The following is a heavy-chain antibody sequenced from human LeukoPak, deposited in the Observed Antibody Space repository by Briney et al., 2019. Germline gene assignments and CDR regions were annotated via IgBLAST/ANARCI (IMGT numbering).Heavy chain of an antibody. Sequence: ASVKVSCKASGYTFTGYYMHWVRQAPGQGLEWMGWINTYTGNPTYAQAFTGRFVFSLDTSVSTAYLQISSLKAEDTAVYYCARERGYSYGLGLGAFDIWGQGTMVTVSS. J-gene: IGHJ3*02. CDR3: ARERGYSYGLGLGAFDI. CDR2: INTYTGNP. CDR1: GYTFTGYY. D-gene: IGHD5-18*01. V-gene: IGHV7-4-1*02.